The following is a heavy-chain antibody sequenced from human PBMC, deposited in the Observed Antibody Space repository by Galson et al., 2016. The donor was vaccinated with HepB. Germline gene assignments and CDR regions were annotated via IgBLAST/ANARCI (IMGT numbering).Heavy chain of an antibody. D-gene: IGHD4-17*01. J-gene: IGHJ4*02. Sequence: SLRLSCAASGFTFSAYWMTWVRQAPGKGLEWVSVVTGGGGYTNSADSVKGRFTISRDNSKNTLYLQMNSLRAEDTAVYYCAKGYGLFDSWGQGTLVTVSS. CDR2: VTGGGGYT. CDR3: AKGYGLFDS. CDR1: GFTFSAYW. V-gene: IGHV3-23*01.